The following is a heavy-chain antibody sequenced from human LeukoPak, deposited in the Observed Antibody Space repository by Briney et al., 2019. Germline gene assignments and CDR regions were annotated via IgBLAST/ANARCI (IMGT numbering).Heavy chain of an antibody. CDR2: IKQDGGET. J-gene: IGHJ5*02. Sequence: PGGSVRLSCAASGLTFSNHWMSWVRQAPGMGLKWVANIKQDGGETYYMNSVKGRFTISRDNAKNALYLHMSRRRVEDTAVYYCASLGSGYYVNFFDPWGQGTLVTVSS. CDR3: ASLGSGYYVNFFDP. D-gene: IGHD3-3*01. CDR1: GLTFSNHW. V-gene: IGHV3-7*01.